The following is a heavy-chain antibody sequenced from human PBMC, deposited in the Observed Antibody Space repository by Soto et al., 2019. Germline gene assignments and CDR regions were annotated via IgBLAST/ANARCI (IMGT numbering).Heavy chain of an antibody. J-gene: IGHJ5*01. CDR3: ARAHEVAWFDS. D-gene: IGHD2-15*01. CDR1: GFSFSSYT. CDR2: ITNRGTHT. V-gene: IGHV3-21*06. Sequence: PGGSLRLSCTASGFSFSSYTMNWVRQAPGKGLQWVASITNRGTHTYSADSVKGRFTISRDNGKNSLYLQMYNLRAEDTATYYCARAHEVAWFDSWGLGTLVTVSS.